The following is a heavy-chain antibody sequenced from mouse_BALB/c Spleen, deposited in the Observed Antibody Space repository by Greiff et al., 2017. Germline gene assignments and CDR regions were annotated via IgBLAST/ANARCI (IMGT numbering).Heavy chain of an antibody. CDR2: ISSGGST. Sequence: DVMLVESGGGLVKPGGSLKLSCAASGFTFSSYAMSWVRQTPEKRLEWVASISSGGSTYYPDSVKGRFTISRDNARNILYLQMSSLRSEDTAMYYCARETTVVAMDAMDYWGEGTSVTVSS. J-gene: IGHJ4*01. D-gene: IGHD1-1*01. V-gene: IGHV5-6-5*01. CDR3: ARETTVVAMDAMDY. CDR1: GFTFSSYA.